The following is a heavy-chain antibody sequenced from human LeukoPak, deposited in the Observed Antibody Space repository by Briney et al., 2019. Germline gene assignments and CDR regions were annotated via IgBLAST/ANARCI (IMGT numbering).Heavy chain of an antibody. CDR2: INPSGGST. CDR3: ARGWGDIVVVPAALRRYYFVY. J-gene: IGHJ4*02. Sequence: ASVKVSCKSSGYTFTSYYMHWVRQAPGQGLEWMRIINPSGGSTSYAQKFQGRVTMTRDTSTSTVYMELSSLRSEDTAVYYCARGWGDIVVVPAALRRYYFVYWGQGTLVTVSS. CDR1: GYTFTSYY. V-gene: IGHV1-46*01. D-gene: IGHD2-2*01.